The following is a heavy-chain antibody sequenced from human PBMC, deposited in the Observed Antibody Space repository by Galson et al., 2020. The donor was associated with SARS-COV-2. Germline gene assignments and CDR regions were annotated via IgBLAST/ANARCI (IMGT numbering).Heavy chain of an antibody. Sequence: SETLSLTCSVSGGSISGASYYWGWIRQPPGKGLEWIGNVYNSGNTYYNPSLESRVTMSVDTSKSQFSLKLTSVTAADTAVYYCARRRWNLLRGEDTVDYWGQGTLVTVSS. CDR1: GGSISGASYY. V-gene: IGHV4-39*01. D-gene: IGHD3-16*01. J-gene: IGHJ4*02. CDR3: ARRRWNLLRGEDTVDY. CDR2: VYNSGNT.